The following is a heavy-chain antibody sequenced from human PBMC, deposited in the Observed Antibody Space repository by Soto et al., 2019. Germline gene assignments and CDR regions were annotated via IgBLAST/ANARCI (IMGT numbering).Heavy chain of an antibody. V-gene: IGHV3-73*01. Sequence: EVQLVESGGGLVQPGGSLKLSCAAAGFTFSGSALHWVRQASGKGREWVGRIRSKGNNYATAYGASLKGRFTISRDDSKNPAYLQMTSLNTEDTAVYYCSRQAPDFWSGKPQYYMDVWGKGTTVTVSS. D-gene: IGHD3-3*01. CDR1: GFTFSGSA. CDR2: IRSKGNNYAT. J-gene: IGHJ6*03. CDR3: SRQAPDFWSGKPQYYMDV.